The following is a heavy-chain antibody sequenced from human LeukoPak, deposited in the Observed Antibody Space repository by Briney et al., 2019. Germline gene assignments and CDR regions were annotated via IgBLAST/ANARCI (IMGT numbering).Heavy chain of an antibody. CDR2: IRYDGSNK. V-gene: IGHV3-30*02. CDR3: ARVRNYGSGIAYYYMDV. Sequence: PGGSLRLSCAESGFTFSSYGMHWVRQAPGKGLEWVAFIRYDGSNKYYADSVKGRFTISRDNSKNRLYLQMNSLRAEDTAVYCCARVRNYGSGIAYYYMDVWGKGTMVTVSS. CDR1: GFTFSSYG. D-gene: IGHD3-10*01. J-gene: IGHJ6*03.